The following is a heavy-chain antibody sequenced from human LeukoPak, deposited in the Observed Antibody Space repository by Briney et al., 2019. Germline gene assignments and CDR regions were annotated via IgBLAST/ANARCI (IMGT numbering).Heavy chain of an antibody. CDR2: ISGSGGST. CDR1: GFTFSSYG. V-gene: IGHV3-23*01. CDR3: AKAGYSSSWYGRGRPNWFDP. D-gene: IGHD6-13*01. Sequence: PGGSLRLSCAASGFTFSSYGMSWVRQAPGKGLEWVSAISGSGGSTYYADSVKGRFTISRDNSKNTLYLQMNSLRAEDTAVYYCAKAGYSSSWYGRGRPNWFDPWGQGTLVTVSS. J-gene: IGHJ5*02.